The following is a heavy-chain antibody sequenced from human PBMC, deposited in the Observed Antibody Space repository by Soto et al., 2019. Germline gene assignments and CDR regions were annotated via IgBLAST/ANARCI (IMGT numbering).Heavy chain of an antibody. Sequence: PSETLSLTCAVSGGSIGGVGYSWSWIRQPPGGGLEWIGYMYHSGTFLRSPSLKTRLTMSLDMSKNQFSLTLNSMTAADTAVYYCARAQFYSGSGNYNNLMFDAWGQGIQVTVSS. J-gene: IGHJ5*02. CDR1: GGSIGGVGYS. D-gene: IGHD3-10*01. CDR3: ARAQFYSGSGNYNNLMFDA. V-gene: IGHV4-30-2*01. CDR2: MYHSGTF.